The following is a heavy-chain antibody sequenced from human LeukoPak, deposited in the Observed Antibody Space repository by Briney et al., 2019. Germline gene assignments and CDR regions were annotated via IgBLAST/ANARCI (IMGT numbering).Heavy chain of an antibody. CDR2: ISAYNGNT. CDR3: ARDFGSSSAWYEFDY. Sequence: SVKVSCKASGYTFTSYGISWVRQAPGQGLEWMGWISAYNGNTNYAQKLQGRVTMTTDTSTSTAYMELRSLKSDDTAVYYCARDFGSSSAWYEFDYWGQGTLVTVSS. D-gene: IGHD6-19*01. J-gene: IGHJ4*02. CDR1: GYTFTSYG. V-gene: IGHV1-18*01.